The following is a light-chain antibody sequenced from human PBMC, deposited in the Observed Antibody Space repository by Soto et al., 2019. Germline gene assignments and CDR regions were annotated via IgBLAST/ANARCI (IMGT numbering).Light chain of an antibody. V-gene: IGKV1-13*02. CDR3: QQFNSYPIT. J-gene: IGKJ5*01. CDR2: DVS. Sequence: AIQVTQSPSSLSASVGDRVTMSCRASQDIRGALAWYQQKSGKPPNLLIYDVSILEGGVPSRFSGSGSGTEFTLTISSLQPEDFGTYYCQQFNSYPITVGHGTRLEIK. CDR1: QDIRGA.